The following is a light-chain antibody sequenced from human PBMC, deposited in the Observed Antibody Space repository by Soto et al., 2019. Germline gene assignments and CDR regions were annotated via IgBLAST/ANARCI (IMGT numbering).Light chain of an antibody. CDR3: KSYAGRNTYV. J-gene: IGLJ1*01. Sequence: QSVLTQPPSASGSPGQSVTISCTGTKNDIGLYDFVSWYQHHPGKAPRLIIYEVVQRPSGVPDRFSGSKSGNTASLTVSGLQAADEADYFCKSYAGRNTYVFGSGTKVTV. CDR1: KNDIGLYDF. V-gene: IGLV2-8*01. CDR2: EVV.